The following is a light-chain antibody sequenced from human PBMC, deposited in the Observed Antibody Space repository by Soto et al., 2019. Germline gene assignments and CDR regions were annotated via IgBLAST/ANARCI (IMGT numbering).Light chain of an antibody. CDR2: DVS. J-gene: IGKJ4*01. CDR1: QSIGKY. V-gene: IGKV3-11*01. CDR3: QQRNNWPLT. Sequence: EIVLTQSPATLSLSPGERATLSCRASQSIGKYLAWYQQKPGQPPRLLMYDVSNRATGIPARFSGSGSGTDFTLTVNSLEPEDVAVYYCQQRNNWPLTFGGGTKVEIK.